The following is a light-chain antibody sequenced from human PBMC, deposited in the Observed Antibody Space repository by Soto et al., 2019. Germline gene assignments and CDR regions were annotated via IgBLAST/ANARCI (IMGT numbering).Light chain of an antibody. CDR3: QQYGSSLFT. Sequence: EIVLTQSPGTLSLSPGERATLSCRASQSVSSSXLAWYREKAGQAPRLLIYGASSRATGIPDRFSGSGSGTDXXXXXXXXXXXDFAVYYCQQYGSSLFTFGPGTKVDIK. CDR2: GAS. CDR1: QSVSSSX. V-gene: IGKV3-20*01. J-gene: IGKJ3*01.